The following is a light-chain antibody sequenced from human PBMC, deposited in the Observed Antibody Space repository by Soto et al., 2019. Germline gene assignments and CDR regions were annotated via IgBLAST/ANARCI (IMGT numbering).Light chain of an antibody. CDR1: QSIAAS. V-gene: IGKV1-5*01. Sequence: DIQMTQSPSALSASVGAPATITCRARQSIAASLAWYQHKPGEAPKLLIYDVSSLETGVPSRFSGSGSGTEFSLTIRGLQPDDFATYYCQQYDYSRTFGQGTKVDIK. CDR3: QQYDYSRT. CDR2: DVS. J-gene: IGKJ1*01.